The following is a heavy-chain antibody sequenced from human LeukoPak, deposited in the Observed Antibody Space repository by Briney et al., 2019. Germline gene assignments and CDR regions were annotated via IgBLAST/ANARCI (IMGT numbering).Heavy chain of an antibody. J-gene: IGHJ5*02. D-gene: IGHD3-22*01. CDR2: IYDGGHT. CDR3: ARARCDTCGYGS. CDR1: GFAVSNNY. V-gene: IGHV3-66*02. Sequence: GGSLRLSCAASGFAVSNNYMSWVRQAPGKGLEWVAVIYDGGHTDYADSVKGRFTISRDSSKNTLYLQMDSLRPEDTAEYYCARARCDTCGYGSWGQGTLVTVSS.